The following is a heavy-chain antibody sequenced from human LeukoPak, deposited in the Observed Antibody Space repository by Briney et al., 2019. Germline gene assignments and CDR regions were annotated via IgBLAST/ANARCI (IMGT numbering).Heavy chain of an antibody. CDR1: GFTFSSYD. J-gene: IGHJ4*02. CDR2: IGTAGDT. V-gene: IGHV3-13*01. D-gene: IGHD6-13*01. Sequence: GGSLRLSCAASGFTFSSYDMHWVRHATGKGLEWVSAIGTAGDTYYPGSVKGRFTISRENAKNSLYLQMNSLRAEDTAVYYCARDLAAGGFDYWGQGTLVTVSS. CDR3: ARDLAAGGFDY.